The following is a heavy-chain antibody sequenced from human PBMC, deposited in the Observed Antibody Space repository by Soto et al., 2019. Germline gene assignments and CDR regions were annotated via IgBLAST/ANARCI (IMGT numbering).Heavy chain of an antibody. Sequence: SETLSLTCTVSGDSISTSNYYWSWIRQSPGKGLEWIGSVFYSGSSYYNPSLKSRVTISVDASRNQFSLRVNSVTAADTAVYYCASRKREEICSSGNCDFTYWGQGALVTVSS. D-gene: IGHD3-22*01. CDR2: VFYSGSS. J-gene: IGHJ4*02. CDR3: ASRKREEICSSGNCDFTY. V-gene: IGHV4-39*01. CDR1: GDSISTSNYY.